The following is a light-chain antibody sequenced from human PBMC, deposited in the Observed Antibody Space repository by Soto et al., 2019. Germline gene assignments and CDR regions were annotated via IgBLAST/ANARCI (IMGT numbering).Light chain of an antibody. Sequence: DTQMAPAPWSMPSSLGERATITCXSSQSISSYLNWYQQKPGKAPKLLIYAASSLQSGAPSRFSGSGSGTDFTLTISSLQPEDFATYYCQQSYSTPWTFGQGTKVDIK. CDR1: QSISSY. CDR2: AAS. V-gene: IGKV1-39*01. CDR3: QQSYSTPWT. J-gene: IGKJ1*01.